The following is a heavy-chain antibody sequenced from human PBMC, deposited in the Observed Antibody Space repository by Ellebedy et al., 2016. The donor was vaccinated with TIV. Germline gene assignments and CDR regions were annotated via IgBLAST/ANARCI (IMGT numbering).Heavy chain of an antibody. CDR2: INSDGFGT. J-gene: IGHJ4*02. Sequence: GGSLRLXXAASGFTFSSYWMHWVRQAPGKGLVWVSRINSDGFGTTYADSVKGRFSISRDNAKNSLYLQMNSLRDEDTAVYYCARQFAYWGQGTLVTVSS. V-gene: IGHV3-74*01. CDR3: ARQFAY. D-gene: IGHD2-21*01. CDR1: GFTFSSYW.